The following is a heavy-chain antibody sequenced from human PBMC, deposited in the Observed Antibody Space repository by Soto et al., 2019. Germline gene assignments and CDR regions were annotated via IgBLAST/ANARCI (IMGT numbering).Heavy chain of an antibody. D-gene: IGHD6-19*01. CDR1: GFTFSSYW. CDR2: INSDGSST. J-gene: IGHJ4*02. V-gene: IGHV3-74*01. CDR3: ARKGAVAGFGY. Sequence: EVQLVESGGGLVQPGGSLRLSCAASGFTFSSYWLHWVRQAPGKGLVWLSRINSDGSSTNYADSVKGRFTISRDTAKRTLYLQLNSVRAEDTAVYYCARKGAVAGFGYWGQGTLVPGSS.